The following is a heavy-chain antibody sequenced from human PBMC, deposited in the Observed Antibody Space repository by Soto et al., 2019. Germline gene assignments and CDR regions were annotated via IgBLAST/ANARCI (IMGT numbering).Heavy chain of an antibody. J-gene: IGHJ4*02. CDR3: GKGFYGSGGPDV. CDR2: IYYRGNT. Sequence: PSETLSLTCTVSGGSISSDDYYWNWIRQRPGKGLEWIGNIYYRGNTNYNPSLKSRIIMSIDTSANLFSMNLSAVTAADTAIYYCGKGFYGSGGPDVWGPGTLVTVSS. V-gene: IGHV4-30-4*08. D-gene: IGHD3-10*01. CDR1: GGSISSDDYY.